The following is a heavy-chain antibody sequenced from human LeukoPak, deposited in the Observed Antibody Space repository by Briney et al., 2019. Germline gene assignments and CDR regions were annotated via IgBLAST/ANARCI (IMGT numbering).Heavy chain of an antibody. CDR3: ARETGYSYDEYYYYYGMDV. J-gene: IGHJ6*02. D-gene: IGHD5-18*01. CDR2: INHSGST. Sequence: SETLSLTCAVYGGSFSGYYWSWIRQPPGKGLEWIGEINHSGSTNDNPSLKSRVTISVDTSKHQFSLKLRSVTAADTDVYYCARETGYSYDEYYYYYGMDVWGQGTTVTVSS. CDR1: GGSFSGYY. V-gene: IGHV4-34*01.